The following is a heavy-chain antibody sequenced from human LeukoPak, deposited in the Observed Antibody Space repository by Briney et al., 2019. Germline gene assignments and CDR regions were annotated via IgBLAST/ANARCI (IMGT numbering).Heavy chain of an antibody. V-gene: IGHV3-48*02. J-gene: IGHJ6*02. D-gene: IGHD5-18*01. CDR1: GFAFSSYS. CDR2: ISSSSTI. Sequence: GGSLRLSCAASGFAFSSYSMNWVRQAPGKGLEWVSYISSSSTIYYADSVKGRFTISRDNAKNSLYLQMNSLRDEDTAVYYCARDLGYSYGHHYYYYGMDVWGQGTTVTVSS. CDR3: ARDLGYSYGHHYYYYGMDV.